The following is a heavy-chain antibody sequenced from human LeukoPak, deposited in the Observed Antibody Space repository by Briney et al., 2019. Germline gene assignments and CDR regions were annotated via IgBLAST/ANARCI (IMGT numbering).Heavy chain of an antibody. J-gene: IGHJ3*02. CDR2: IYYSGST. CDR1: GGSISSGGYY. Sequence: PSETLSLTCTVSGGSISSGGYYWSWIRQHPGKGLEWIGYIYYSGSTYYNPSLKSRVTISVDTSKNQFSLKLSSVTAADTAGYFXXXXXLXXXXXGXCFDAFDIWGQGTMVTVSS. CDR3: XXXXLXXXXXGXCFDAFDI. V-gene: IGHV4-31*03. D-gene: IGHD2-15*01.